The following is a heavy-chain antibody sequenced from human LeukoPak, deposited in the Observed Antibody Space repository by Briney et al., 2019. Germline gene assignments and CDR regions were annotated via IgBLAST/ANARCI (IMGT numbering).Heavy chain of an antibody. V-gene: IGHV4-34*01. D-gene: IGHD6-13*01. CDR3: ARALMGYSSSWFPHDAFDI. Sequence: SETLSLTCAVYGGSFSGYYWSWIRQPPGKGLEWIGEINHSGSTNYNPSLKSRVTISVDTSKNQFSLKLSSVTAADMAVYYCARALMGYSSSWFPHDAFDIWGQGTMVTVSS. CDR2: INHSGST. CDR1: GGSFSGYY. J-gene: IGHJ3*02.